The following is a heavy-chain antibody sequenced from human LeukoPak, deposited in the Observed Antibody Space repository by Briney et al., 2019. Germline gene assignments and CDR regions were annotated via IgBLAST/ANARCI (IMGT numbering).Heavy chain of an antibody. CDR1: GFTFSSYS. J-gene: IGHJ4*02. Sequence: GGSLRLSCAASGFTFSSYSMNWVRQAPGKGLEWVSSISSSSSYIYYADSVKGRFTISRDNAKNSLYLQMNSLRAEDTAVYYCAREIAAAGTDYWGQGTLVTVSS. CDR3: AREIAAAGTDY. V-gene: IGHV3-21*01. CDR2: ISSSSSYI. D-gene: IGHD6-13*01.